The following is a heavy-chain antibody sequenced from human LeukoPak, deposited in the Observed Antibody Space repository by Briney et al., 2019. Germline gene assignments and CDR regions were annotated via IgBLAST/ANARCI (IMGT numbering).Heavy chain of an antibody. CDR2: INPSGGST. V-gene: IGHV1-46*01. Sequence: GASVKVSCKASGYTFTSYYMHWVRQAPGQGLEWMGIINPSGGSTSFAQKFQGRVTMTRDTSTSTVYMELSSLRSEDTAVYFCARDQYSSGWYGDYWGQGTLVTVSP. D-gene: IGHD6-19*01. CDR1: GYTFTSYY. CDR3: ARDQYSSGWYGDY. J-gene: IGHJ4*02.